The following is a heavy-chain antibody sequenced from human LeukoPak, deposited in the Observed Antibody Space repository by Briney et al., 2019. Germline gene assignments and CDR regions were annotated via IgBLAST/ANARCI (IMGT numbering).Heavy chain of an antibody. CDR3: ARDRCSSTSCYKGSIWFDP. D-gene: IGHD2-2*02. Sequence: PSETLSLTCTVSGGSISSCYWSWIRQPPGKGLEWIGYIYYSGSTNYNPSLKSRVTISVDTSKNQFSLKLSSVTAADTAVYYCARDRCSSTSCYKGSIWFDPWGQGTLVTVSS. J-gene: IGHJ5*02. CDR1: GGSISSCY. CDR2: IYYSGST. V-gene: IGHV4-59*01.